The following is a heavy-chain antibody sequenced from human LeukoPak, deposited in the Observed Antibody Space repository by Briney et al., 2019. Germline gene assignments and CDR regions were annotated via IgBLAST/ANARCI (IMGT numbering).Heavy chain of an antibody. CDR3: AKLLWFGELQDY. CDR2: IKQDGSEK. V-gene: IGHV3-7*03. J-gene: IGHJ4*02. CDR1: GFTFTTYW. Sequence: GGSLRLSCAASGFTFTTYWMGWVRQAPGKGLEWVANIKQDGSEKYYVDSVKGRFTISRDNAKNSLYLQMNSLRAEDTAVYYCAKLLWFGELQDYWGQGTLVTVSS. D-gene: IGHD3-10*01.